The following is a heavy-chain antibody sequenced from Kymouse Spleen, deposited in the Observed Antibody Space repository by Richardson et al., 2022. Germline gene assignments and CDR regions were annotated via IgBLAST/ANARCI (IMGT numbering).Heavy chain of an antibody. D-gene: IGHD3-10*01. J-gene: IGHJ4*02. CDR1: GGSISSGGYY. Sequence: QVQLQESGPGLVKPSQTLSLTCTVSGGSISSGGYYWSWIRQHPGKGLEWIGYIYYSGSTYYNPSLKSRVTISVDTSKNQFSLKLSSVTAADTAVYYCARSGYYGSGSYSYFDYWGQGTLVTVSS. CDR2: IYYSGST. CDR3: ARSGYYGSGSYSYFDY. V-gene: IGHV4-31*03.